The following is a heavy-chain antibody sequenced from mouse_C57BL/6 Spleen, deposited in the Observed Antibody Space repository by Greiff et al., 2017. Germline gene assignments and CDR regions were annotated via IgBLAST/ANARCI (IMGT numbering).Heavy chain of an antibody. CDR1: GYTFTSYG. J-gene: IGHJ2*01. V-gene: IGHV1-81*01. Sequence: VQLQQSGAELARPGASVKLSCKASGYTFTSYGISWVKQRTGQGLEWIGEIYPRSGNTYYNEKFKGKATLTADKSSSTAYMELLSLSSEDSAVYFCASYGSPYYFDYWGQGTTLTVSS. CDR2: IYPRSGNT. D-gene: IGHD1-1*01. CDR3: ASYGSPYYFDY.